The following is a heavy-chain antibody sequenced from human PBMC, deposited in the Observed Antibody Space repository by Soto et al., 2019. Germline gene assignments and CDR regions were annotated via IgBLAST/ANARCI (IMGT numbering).Heavy chain of an antibody. CDR3: ARIQSTDIVVVVAATVGGVYWFDP. D-gene: IGHD2-15*01. J-gene: IGHJ5*02. Sequence: GSGPTLVNPTETLTLTCTVSGFSLSNARMGVSWIRQPPGKALEWLAHIFSNDEKSYSTSLKSRLTISKDTSKSQVVLTMTNMDPVDTATYYCARIQSTDIVVVVAATVGGVYWFDPWGQGTLVTVSS. CDR1: GFSLSNARMG. CDR2: IFSNDEK. V-gene: IGHV2-26*01.